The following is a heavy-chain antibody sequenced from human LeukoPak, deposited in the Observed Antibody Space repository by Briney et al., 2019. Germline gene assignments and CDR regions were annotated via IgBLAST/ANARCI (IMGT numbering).Heavy chain of an antibody. CDR2: ISAYNGNT. D-gene: IGHD4-17*01. J-gene: IGHJ4*02. V-gene: IGHV1-18*01. CDR3: ARVPYGDYPFDY. CDR1: GYTFTSYG. Sequence: ASVKVSCKASGYTFTSYGISWVRQAPGQGLERMGWISAYNGNTNYAQKLQGRVTMTTDTSTSTAYMELRSLRSDDTAVYYCARVPYGDYPFDYWGQGTLVTVSS.